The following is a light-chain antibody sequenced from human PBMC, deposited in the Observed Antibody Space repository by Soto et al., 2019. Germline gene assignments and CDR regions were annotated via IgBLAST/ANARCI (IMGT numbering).Light chain of an antibody. V-gene: IGKV3-11*01. CDR1: QSVGNY. CDR3: QQRTNWPWT. CDR2: GTS. Sequence: EIVLTQSPATLSLSPGERVTLSCRASQSVGNYFAWYQQKPGQTPRLLIYGTSRRVPGIPARFNGSGSGTDFALTISSLQPEDFAVYYCQQRTNWPWTFGQGTKVEVK. J-gene: IGKJ1*01.